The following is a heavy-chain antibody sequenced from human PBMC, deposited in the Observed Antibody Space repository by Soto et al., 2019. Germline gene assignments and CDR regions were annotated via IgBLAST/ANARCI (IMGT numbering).Heavy chain of an antibody. Sequence: PSETLSLTCTVSGGSISGYYWSWIRQPPGKGLEWIGFIYYSGTTNYNPSLKSRVTISVDTSKNQFSLKLSSVTAADTAVYYCARHDGFSSGWIFDYWGHGTLVTVSS. D-gene: IGHD6-19*01. J-gene: IGHJ4*01. CDR1: GGSISGYY. V-gene: IGHV4-59*01. CDR3: ARHDGFSSGWIFDY. CDR2: IYYSGTT.